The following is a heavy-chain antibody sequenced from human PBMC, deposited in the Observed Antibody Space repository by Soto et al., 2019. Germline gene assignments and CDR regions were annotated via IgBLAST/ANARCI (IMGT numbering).Heavy chain of an antibody. V-gene: IGHV1-46*01. D-gene: IGHD3-22*01. CDR2: INPSGGST. CDR1: GYTFTSYY. J-gene: IGHJ4*02. CDR3: ARSSIHYYDSSGYYGPIDYFDY. Sequence: ASVKVSCKASGYTFTSYYMHWLRQAPGQGLEWMGIINPSGGSTSYAQKFQGRVTMARDTSTSTVYMELSSLRSEDTAVYYCARSSIHYYDSSGYYGPIDYFDYWGQGTLVTVSS.